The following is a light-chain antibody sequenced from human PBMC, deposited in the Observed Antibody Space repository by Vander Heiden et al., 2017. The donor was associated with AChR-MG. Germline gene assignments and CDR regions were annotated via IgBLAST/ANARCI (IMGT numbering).Light chain of an antibody. V-gene: IGKV1-27*01. J-gene: IGKJ4*01. CDR1: QGIRNY. Sequence: DIQMTQSPSSLSASVGDRVTITCRASQGIRNYLAWYQQKPGKGPKLLIYAASTLQSGVPSRFSGSGSGTDFTLTISIRQPEDVAPYYCQKYNSSPLLTFGGGTKVDIK. CDR3: QKYNSSPLLT. CDR2: AAS.